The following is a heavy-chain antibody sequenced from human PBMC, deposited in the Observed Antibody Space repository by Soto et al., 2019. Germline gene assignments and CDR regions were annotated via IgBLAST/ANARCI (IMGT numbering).Heavy chain of an antibody. CDR1: GFTFTTYY. CDR3: SRENWFQDY. Sequence: LRLSCAASGFTFTTYYMTWVRRAPGKGLEWVASIKNDGSEQYYVDSVKGRFTISRDNAKNSLYLQMNSLRAGDTALYYCSRENWFQDYWGQGTLVTVSS. CDR2: IKNDGSEQ. J-gene: IGHJ4*02. D-gene: IGHD3-10*01. V-gene: IGHV3-7*03.